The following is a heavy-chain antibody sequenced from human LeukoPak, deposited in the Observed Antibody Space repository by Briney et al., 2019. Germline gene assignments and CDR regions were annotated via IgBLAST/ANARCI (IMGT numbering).Heavy chain of an antibody. CDR2: IYTSGST. CDR1: GGSISSGSYY. Sequence: SETLSLTCTVSGGSISSGSYYWSWIRRPAGKGLEWIGRIYTSGSTNYNPSLKSRVTISVDTSKNQFSLKLSSVTAADTAVYYCARDQGYCSSTSCSRFDPWGQGTLVTVSS. J-gene: IGHJ5*02. CDR3: ARDQGYCSSTSCSRFDP. V-gene: IGHV4-61*02. D-gene: IGHD2-2*01.